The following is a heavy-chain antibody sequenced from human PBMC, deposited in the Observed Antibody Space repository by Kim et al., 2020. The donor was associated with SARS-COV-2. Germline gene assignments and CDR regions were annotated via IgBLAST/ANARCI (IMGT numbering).Heavy chain of an antibody. CDR3: ASRYDP. CDR1: GGSFSGYY. V-gene: IGHV4-34*01. CDR2: INHSGST. Sequence: SETLSLTCAVYGGSFSGYYWSWIRQPPGKGLEWIGEINHSGSTNYNPSLKSRVTISVDTSKNQFSLKLSSVTAADTAVYYCASRYDPWGQGTLVTVSS. J-gene: IGHJ5*02.